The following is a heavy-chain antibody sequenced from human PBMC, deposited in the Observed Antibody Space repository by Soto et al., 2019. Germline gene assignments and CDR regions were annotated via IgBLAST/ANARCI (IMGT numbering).Heavy chain of an antibody. Sequence: ASVKVSCKASGYTFINYGISWVRQAPGQGLEWMGWISAYNGNTNYAQKLQGRVTMTTDTSTSTAYMELRSLRSDDTAVYYCARDSPYGSGTYNWFDPWGQGTLVSVSS. CDR3: ARDSPYGSGTYNWFDP. J-gene: IGHJ5*02. V-gene: IGHV1-18*01. CDR1: GYTFINYG. D-gene: IGHD3-10*01. CDR2: ISAYNGNT.